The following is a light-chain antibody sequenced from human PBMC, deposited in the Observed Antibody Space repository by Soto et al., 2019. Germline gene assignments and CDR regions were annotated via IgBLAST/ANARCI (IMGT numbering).Light chain of an antibody. Sequence: QSALTQPPSASGSPGQSVTISCTGTSRDVGSYSYVSWYQHHPGKAPKVMIYEVNKRPSGVPDRFSGSKSGNTASLTVSGLQAEDEADYYCGSYADSNNYVFGTGTKLTVL. CDR2: EVN. J-gene: IGLJ1*01. CDR3: GSYADSNNYV. V-gene: IGLV2-8*01. CDR1: SRDVGSYSY.